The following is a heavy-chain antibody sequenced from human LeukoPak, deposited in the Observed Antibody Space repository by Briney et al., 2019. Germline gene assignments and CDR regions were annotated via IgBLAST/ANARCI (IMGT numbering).Heavy chain of an antibody. CDR1: GFTFSSYA. CDR3: ARGQYYFGTGFDKGVFDY. V-gene: IGHV3-23*01. D-gene: IGHD3/OR15-3a*01. CDR2: ISGGGGST. Sequence: GGSLRLSCAASGFTFSSYAMSWVRQAPGKGLEWVSGISGGGGSTYYADSVKGRFTISRDNSKNTLYLQMNSLRAEDTAVYYCARGQYYFGTGFDKGVFDYWGQGTLVTVSS. J-gene: IGHJ4*02.